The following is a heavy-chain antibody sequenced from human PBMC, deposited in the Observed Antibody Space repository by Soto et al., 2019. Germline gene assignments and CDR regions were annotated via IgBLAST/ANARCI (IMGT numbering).Heavy chain of an antibody. CDR2: INPNSGGT. D-gene: IGHD4-17*01. V-gene: IGHV1-2*04. CDR3: ARDREGPDYGDYSGYYYMDV. Sequence: ASVKVSCKASGYTFTGYNMHWVRQAPGQGLEWMGWINPNSGGTNYAQKFQGWVTMTRDTSISTAYMELSRLRSDDTAVYYCARDREGPDYGDYSGYYYMDVWGKGTTVTVSS. J-gene: IGHJ6*03. CDR1: GYTFTGYN.